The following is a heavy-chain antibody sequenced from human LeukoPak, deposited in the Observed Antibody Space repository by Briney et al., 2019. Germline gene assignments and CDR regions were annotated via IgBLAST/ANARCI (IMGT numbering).Heavy chain of an antibody. J-gene: IGHJ4*02. V-gene: IGHV3-74*01. CDR3: RAAGTSERDY. CDR2: INTDGSNT. CDR1: GFTFDYYW. Sequence: GGSLRLSCAASGFTFDYYWMHWVRQAPGKGLMWVSRINTDGSNTHYADSVKGRFTISRDNAKNTLYLQMNGLRVEDTAVYYCRAAGTSERDYWGQGTLVTVSS. D-gene: IGHD6-13*01.